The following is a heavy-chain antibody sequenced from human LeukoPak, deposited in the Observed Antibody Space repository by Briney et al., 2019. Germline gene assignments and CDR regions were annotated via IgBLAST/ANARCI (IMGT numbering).Heavy chain of an antibody. CDR1: GGTFSSYA. V-gene: IGHV1-69*01. CDR2: IIPIFGTA. CDR3: ARDRYSSGWPNWFDP. Sequence: GASVKVSCKASGGTFSSYAISWVRQAPGQGLEWMGGIIPIFGTANYAQKFQGRVTITADESTSTAYMELSSLRSEDTAVYYCARDRYSSGWPNWFDPWGQGTLVTVSS. J-gene: IGHJ5*02. D-gene: IGHD6-19*01.